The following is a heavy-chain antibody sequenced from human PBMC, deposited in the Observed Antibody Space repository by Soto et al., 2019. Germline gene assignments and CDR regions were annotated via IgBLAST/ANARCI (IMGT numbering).Heavy chain of an antibody. J-gene: IGHJ4*02. Sequence: EVQLVESGGVVVQPGGSLRLSCAASGFTFDDYTMHWVRQAPGKGLEWVSLISWDGGSTYYADSVKGRFTISRDNSKNSLYLQMNSLRTEDTALYYCAKDRLTYYDFWSGPYFDYWGQGTLVTVSS. CDR2: ISWDGGST. V-gene: IGHV3-43*01. CDR1: GFTFDDYT. CDR3: AKDRLTYYDFWSGPYFDY. D-gene: IGHD3-3*01.